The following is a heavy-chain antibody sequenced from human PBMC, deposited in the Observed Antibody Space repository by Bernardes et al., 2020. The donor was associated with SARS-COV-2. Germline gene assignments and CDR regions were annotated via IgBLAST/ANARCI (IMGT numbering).Heavy chain of an antibody. V-gene: IGHV4-39*01. CDR1: GGSISSSNYY. D-gene: IGHD2-15*01. J-gene: IGHJ4*02. Sequence: SETLSLTCTISGGSISSSNYYWGWIRQPPGKGLEWIGTIYYSGSTYYNPSLKSRVTISVDTSKNQFSLKLSSVTAADTAVYYCARQGGGGRSFDCWGQGTLVTVSS. CDR2: IYYSGST. CDR3: ARQGGGGRSFDC.